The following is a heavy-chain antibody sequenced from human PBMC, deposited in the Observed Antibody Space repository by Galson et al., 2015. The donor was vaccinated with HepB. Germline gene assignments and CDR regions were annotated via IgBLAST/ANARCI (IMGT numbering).Heavy chain of an antibody. D-gene: IGHD3-10*01. V-gene: IGHV3-30*18. CDR1: GFTFSSFG. J-gene: IGHJ4*01. CDR2: ILHAGKDQ. Sequence: SLRLSCAASGFTFSSFGMHWVRQSPGKGLEWVAAILHAGKDQYYADSVKGRFTVSRDNLNNTLYLQMNSLRSEDTAVYYCAKDRLGSGSYYFDSWGHGALVTVSS. CDR3: AKDRLGSGSYYFDS.